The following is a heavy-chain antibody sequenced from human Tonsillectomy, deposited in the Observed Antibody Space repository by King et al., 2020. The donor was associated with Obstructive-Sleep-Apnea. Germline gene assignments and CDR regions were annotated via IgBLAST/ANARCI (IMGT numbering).Heavy chain of an antibody. J-gene: IGHJ4*02. CDR1: GFTFSNYA. D-gene: IGHD5-12*01. CDR3: AKDGPIVTTRQGFFAY. V-gene: IGHV3-23*04. Sequence: VQLVESGGGLVQPGGSLRLSCAASGFTFSNYAMTWFRQAPGKRLEWVAGISGSGADTYYADSAKGRFTISRDNSKNTLYLQMNSLRVEDTAVYFCAKDGPIVTTRQGFFAYWGPGTLVTVSS. CDR2: ISGSGADT.